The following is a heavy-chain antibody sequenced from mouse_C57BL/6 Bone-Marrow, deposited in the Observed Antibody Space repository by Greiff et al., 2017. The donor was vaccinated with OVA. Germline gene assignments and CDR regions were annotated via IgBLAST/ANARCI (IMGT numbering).Heavy chain of an antibody. D-gene: IGHD1-1*01. CDR3: ARPKGINTEERYYLDY. Sequence: QVQLQQSGTELVKPGASVKLSCKASGYTFTSYWMHWVKQRPGQGLEWIGNINPSNGGTNYNEKFKGKATLTVDKSSSTAYMQLSSLTSEDSAVYYCARPKGINTEERYYLDYWGQGTTLTVSS. J-gene: IGHJ2*01. CDR2: INPSNGGT. CDR1: GYTFTSYW. V-gene: IGHV1-53*01.